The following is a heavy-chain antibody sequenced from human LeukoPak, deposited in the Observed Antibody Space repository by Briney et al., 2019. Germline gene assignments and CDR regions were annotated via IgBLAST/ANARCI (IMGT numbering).Heavy chain of an antibody. D-gene: IGHD4-17*01. CDR2: VDPEDGET. CDR3: ATGLGDFWNFDY. Sequence: GASVKVSCKVSGYTFTDYYMHWVQQAPGEGLEWMGLVDPEDGETIYAEKFQGRVTITADTSTDTAYMELSSLRSEDTAVYYCATGLGDFWNFDYWGQGTLVTVSS. J-gene: IGHJ4*02. V-gene: IGHV1-69-2*01. CDR1: GYTFTDYY.